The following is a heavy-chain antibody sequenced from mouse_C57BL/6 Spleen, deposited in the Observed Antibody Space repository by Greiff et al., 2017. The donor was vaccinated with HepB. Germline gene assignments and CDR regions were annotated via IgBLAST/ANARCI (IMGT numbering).Heavy chain of an antibody. CDR2: IWRGGST. J-gene: IGHJ4*01. V-gene: IGHV2-5*01. D-gene: IGHD2-4*01. CDR1: GFSLTSYG. CDR3: AKKAGYYDYDYAMDY. Sequence: VQLQQSGPGLVQPSQSLSITCTVSGFSLTSYGVHWVRQSPGKGLEWLGVIWRGGSTDYNAAFMSRLSITKDNSKSQVFFKMNSLQADDTAIYYCAKKAGYYDYDYAMDYWGQGTSVTVSS.